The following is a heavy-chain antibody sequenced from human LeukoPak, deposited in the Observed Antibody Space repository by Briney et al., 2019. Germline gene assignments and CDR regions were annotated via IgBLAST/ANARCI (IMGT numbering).Heavy chain of an antibody. D-gene: IGHD3-22*01. Sequence: PSQTLSLTCTVSGGSISNGGYYWSWIRQHPGKGMEWVGYIYYSGSTYYNPSLKSRVTISVDTSKNQFSLKLSSVTAADAAVYYCAREDYYDRSFGYWGQGTLVTVSS. V-gene: IGHV4-31*03. J-gene: IGHJ4*02. CDR2: IYYSGST. CDR1: GGSISNGGYY. CDR3: AREDYYDRSFGY.